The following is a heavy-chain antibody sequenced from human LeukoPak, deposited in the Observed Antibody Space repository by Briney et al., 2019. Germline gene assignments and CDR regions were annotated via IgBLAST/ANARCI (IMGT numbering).Heavy chain of an antibody. D-gene: IGHD3-10*01. CDR2: INPGDSDT. V-gene: IGHV5-51*01. CDR1: GYSFTSYW. CDR3: ARNWMVRGVITGYGMDV. Sequence: PGESLKISCKGSGYSFTSYWIGWVRKMPGKDLEWMGIINPGDSDTRYSPSFQGQVTISADKSISTAYLQWSSLKASDTAMYYCARNWMVRGVITGYGMDVWGQGTTVTVSS. J-gene: IGHJ6*02.